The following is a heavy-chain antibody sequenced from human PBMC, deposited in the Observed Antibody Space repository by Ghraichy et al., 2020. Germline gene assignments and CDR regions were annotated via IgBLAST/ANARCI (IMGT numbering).Heavy chain of an antibody. Sequence: GGSLRLSCAASGFTFSSYAMSWVRQAPGKGLEWVSAISGSGGSTYYADSVKGRFTISRDNSKNTLYLQMNSLRAEDTAVYYCAKAQLINYDSSGYDYWGQGTLVTVSS. CDR1: GFTFSSYA. J-gene: IGHJ4*02. D-gene: IGHD3-22*01. V-gene: IGHV3-23*01. CDR2: ISGSGGST. CDR3: AKAQLINYDSSGYDY.